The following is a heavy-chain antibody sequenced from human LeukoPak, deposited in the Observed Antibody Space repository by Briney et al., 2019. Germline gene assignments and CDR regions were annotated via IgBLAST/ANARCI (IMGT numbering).Heavy chain of an antibody. V-gene: IGHV4-38-2*01. CDR2: IYHSGST. J-gene: IGHJ4*02. Sequence: PSETLSLTCAVSGYSISSGYYWGWIRPPPGKGLEWIGRIYHSGSTYYNPSLKSRVTISVDTSKNQFSLKLSSVTAADTAVYYCATRAVAGEYYFDYWGQGTLVTVSS. CDR3: ATRAVAGEYYFDY. D-gene: IGHD6-19*01. CDR1: GYSISSGYY.